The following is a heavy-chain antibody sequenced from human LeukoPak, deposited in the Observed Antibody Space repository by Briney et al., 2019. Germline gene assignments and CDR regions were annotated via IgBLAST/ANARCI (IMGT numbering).Heavy chain of an antibody. V-gene: IGHV1-18*01. CDR1: GYTFTSYG. Sequence: ASVKVSCKASGYTFTSYGISWVRQAPGQGLEWMGWISAHNGNTNYAQKLQGRVTMTTDTSTSTAHMELRSLRSDDTAVYYCAILKTNYCGMDVWGQGTTVTVSS. J-gene: IGHJ6*02. CDR2: ISAHNGNT. CDR3: AILKTNYCGMDV.